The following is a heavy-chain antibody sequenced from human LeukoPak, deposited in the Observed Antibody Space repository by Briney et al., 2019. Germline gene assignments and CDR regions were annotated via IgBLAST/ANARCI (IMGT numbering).Heavy chain of an antibody. CDR1: GYTLTELS. V-gene: IGHV1-24*01. CDR2: FDPEDGET. Sequence: ASVKVSCKVSGYTLTELSMHWVRQAPGKGLEWMGGFDPEDGETIYAQKFQGRVTMTEDTSTDTAYMELSSLRSEDTAVYYCATVIVVVGGNWFDPWGRGTLVTVSS. J-gene: IGHJ5*02. CDR3: ATVIVVVGGNWFDP. D-gene: IGHD1-26*01.